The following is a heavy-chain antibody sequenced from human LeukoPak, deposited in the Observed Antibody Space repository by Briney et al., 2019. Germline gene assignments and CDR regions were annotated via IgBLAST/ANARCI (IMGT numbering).Heavy chain of an antibody. Sequence: PSETLSLTCTVSGGSISSYYWSWIRQPPGKGLEWIGYISYSGTTNYNPSLKSRVTISVAPSKNQFSLKLRSVTAPDTAVYYCARGATAWVHFDSWGQGTLVTVSS. CDR2: ISYSGTT. J-gene: IGHJ4*02. V-gene: IGHV4-59*01. CDR1: GGSISSYY. D-gene: IGHD1-26*01. CDR3: ARGATAWVHFDS.